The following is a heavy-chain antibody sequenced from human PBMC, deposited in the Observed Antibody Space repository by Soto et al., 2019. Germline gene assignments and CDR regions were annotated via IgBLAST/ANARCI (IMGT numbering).Heavy chain of an antibody. Sequence: GGSLRLSCVASGFTFSSYAMSWVRQAPGKGLEWVSSLSATGGSTYYADSVKGRFSISRDNSKNTLHLQMNSLRVEDTAVYYCGRCHLYDVCSDYYPVYVFKICGQGTMETVSS. V-gene: IGHV3-23*01. D-gene: IGHD3-3*01. J-gene: IGHJ3*02. CDR2: LSATGGST. CDR3: GRCHLYDVCSDYYPVYVFKI. CDR1: GFTFSSYA.